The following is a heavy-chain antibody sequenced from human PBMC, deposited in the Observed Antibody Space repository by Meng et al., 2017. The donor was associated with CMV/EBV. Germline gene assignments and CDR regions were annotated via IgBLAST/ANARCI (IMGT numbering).Heavy chain of an antibody. CDR1: GFTFSSYA. CDR3: ASQGRAARPGY. CDR2: ISIGGTTR. J-gene: IGHJ4*02. V-gene: IGHV3-48*03. Sequence: GGSLRLSCAASGFTFSSYAMNWVRQAPGKGLEWISYISIGGTTRYYADSVMGRFTIASDNAKNSLYLQMNSLRVEDTAVYYCASQGRAARPGYWGQGTLVTVSS. D-gene: IGHD6-6*01.